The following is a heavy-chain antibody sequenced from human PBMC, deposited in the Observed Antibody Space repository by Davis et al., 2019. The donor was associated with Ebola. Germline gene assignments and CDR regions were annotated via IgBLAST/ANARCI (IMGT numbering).Heavy chain of an antibody. Sequence: GESLKISCAASGFPFSSYTMNWVRQAPGKGLEWVSSTTSDSSTIFYADSVKGRFTISRDNAKHSLYLQMNSLRADDTAVYYCARGRYDYGGNQDAFDSWGQGTPVTVSS. CDR3: ARGRYDYGGNQDAFDS. J-gene: IGHJ5*01. CDR2: TTSDSSTI. V-gene: IGHV3-21*01. CDR1: GFPFSSYT. D-gene: IGHD4-23*01.